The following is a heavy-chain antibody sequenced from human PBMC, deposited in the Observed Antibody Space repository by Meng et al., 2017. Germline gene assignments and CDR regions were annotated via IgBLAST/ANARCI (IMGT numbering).Heavy chain of an antibody. J-gene: IGHJ4*02. CDR2: ISSSSSYI. CDR1: GFTFSSYS. Sequence: GEPVGVGGGLVKPGGSLRLSCAASGFTFSSYSMNWVRQAPGKGLEWVSSISSSSSYIYYADSVKGRFTISRDNAKNSLYLQMNSLRAEDTAVYYCARVGVGATVYYFDYWGQGTLVTVSS. V-gene: IGHV3-21*01. D-gene: IGHD1-26*01. CDR3: ARVGVGATVYYFDY.